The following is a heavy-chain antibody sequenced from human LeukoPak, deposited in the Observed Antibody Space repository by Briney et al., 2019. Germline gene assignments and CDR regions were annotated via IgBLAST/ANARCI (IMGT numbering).Heavy chain of an antibody. V-gene: IGHV3-23*01. CDR3: AKDSYTSSQRNYFDD. CDR2: ISGNGDKT. J-gene: IGHJ4*02. CDR1: GFIFNNFA. Sequence: GGSLRLSCAGSGFIFNNFAMSWVRQAPGKGLEWVSAISGNGDKTHYADSVKGRFTIYRDNSKSTLYVQMNSLRAEDTAVYYCAKDSYTSSQRNYFDDWGQGTLVTVS. D-gene: IGHD6-13*01.